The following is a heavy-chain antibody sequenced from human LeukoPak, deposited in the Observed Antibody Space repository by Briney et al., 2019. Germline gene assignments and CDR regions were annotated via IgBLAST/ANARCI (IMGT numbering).Heavy chain of an antibody. CDR1: GFTFSSYG. CDR2: IWYDGSNK. J-gene: IGHJ4*02. Sequence: GGSLRLSCAASGFTFSSYGMHWVRQAPGKGLEWVAVIWYDGSNKYYADSVKGRFTISRDNSKNTLYLQMNSLRAEDTAVYYCAEDLGDSSSSFFDYWGQGTLVTVSS. CDR3: AEDLGDSSSSFFDY. V-gene: IGHV3-33*06. D-gene: IGHD6-6*01.